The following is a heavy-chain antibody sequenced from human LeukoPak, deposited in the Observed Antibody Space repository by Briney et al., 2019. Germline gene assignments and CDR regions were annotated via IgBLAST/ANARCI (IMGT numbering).Heavy chain of an antibody. V-gene: IGHV3-23*01. CDR2: ISGSGGST. Sequence: GGTLRLSCAASGFTFSSYGMSWVRQAPGKGLEWVSAISGSGGSTYYADSVKGRFTISRDNSKNTLYLQMNSLRAEDTAVYYCASFRSGSVDYWGQGTLVTVSS. CDR3: ASFRSGSVDY. D-gene: IGHD1-26*01. J-gene: IGHJ4*02. CDR1: GFTFSSYG.